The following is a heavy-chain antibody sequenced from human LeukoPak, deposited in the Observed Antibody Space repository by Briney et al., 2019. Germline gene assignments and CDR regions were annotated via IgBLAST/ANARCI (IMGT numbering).Heavy chain of an antibody. CDR1: GFTFNNAW. J-gene: IGHJ3*02. D-gene: IGHD5-18*01. CDR3: ATEGYTYGYHSFDI. Sequence: GGSLRHSCEASGFTFNNAWMTWVRQAPGKGLEWVSRIKKKIDGGTTVYAAPVKGRFTISRDDSKNTLYLQMNSLKTEDTAVYYCATEGYTYGYHSFDIWGQGTMVTVSS. V-gene: IGHV3-15*01. CDR2: IKKKIDGGTT.